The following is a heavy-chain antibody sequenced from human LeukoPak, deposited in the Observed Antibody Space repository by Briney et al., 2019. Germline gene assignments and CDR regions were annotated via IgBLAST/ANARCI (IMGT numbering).Heavy chain of an antibody. Sequence: SVKVSCKASGGTFSSYAISWVRQAPGQGLEWMGRIIPILGIANYAQKFQGRVTITADKSTSTAYMELSSPRSEDTAVYYCARGVGYGDSYFDYWGQGTLVTVSS. V-gene: IGHV1-69*04. CDR1: GGTFSSYA. CDR3: ARGVGYGDSYFDY. CDR2: IIPILGIA. D-gene: IGHD4-17*01. J-gene: IGHJ4*02.